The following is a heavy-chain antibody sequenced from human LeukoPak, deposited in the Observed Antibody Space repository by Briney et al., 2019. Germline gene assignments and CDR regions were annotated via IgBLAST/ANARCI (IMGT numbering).Heavy chain of an antibody. CDR3: ASNPMRRATRVLDY. V-gene: IGHV4-34*01. D-gene: IGHD2-2*01. CDR2: INHIGST. CDR1: GGSFSGYY. Sequence: SETLSLTCAVDGGSFSGYYWSWIRQPAGKGLEWIGEINHIGSTNYNPCLKSRVTISVDTYKNQFSLKLSSVTAADTAVYYCASNPMRRATRVLDYWGQGTLATVSS. J-gene: IGHJ4*02.